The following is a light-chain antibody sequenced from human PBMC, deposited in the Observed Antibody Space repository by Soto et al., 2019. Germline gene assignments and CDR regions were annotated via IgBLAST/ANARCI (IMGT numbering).Light chain of an antibody. CDR2: EVT. Sequence: QAVGTQRPSESGSPGQSLAISGTWTSSDVGFYNFVSWYQQRPGKAPKLVIYEVTKRPSGVPDRFSGSKSGSTASLTVSGLQAHDEADYYCASYAGTRLFVFGSGTKVTV. CDR1: SSDVGFYNF. J-gene: IGLJ1*01. V-gene: IGLV2-8*01. CDR3: ASYAGTRLFV.